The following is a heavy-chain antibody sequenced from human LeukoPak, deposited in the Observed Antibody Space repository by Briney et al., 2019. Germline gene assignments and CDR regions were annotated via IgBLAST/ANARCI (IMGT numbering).Heavy chain of an antibody. D-gene: IGHD5-18*01. Sequence: SGPTLVKPTQTLTLTCTFSGFSLSTSGMRVSWIRQPPGKALEWLARIDWDDDKFYSTSLKTRLTISKDTSKNQVVLTMTNMDPADTATYYCARNVGYGFYFDYWGQGTLVTVSS. CDR1: GFSLSTSGMR. CDR3: ARNVGYGFYFDY. J-gene: IGHJ4*02. CDR2: IDWDDDK. V-gene: IGHV2-70*04.